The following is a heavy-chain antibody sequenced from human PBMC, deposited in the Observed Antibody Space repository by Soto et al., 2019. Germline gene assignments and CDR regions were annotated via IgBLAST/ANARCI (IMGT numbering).Heavy chain of an antibody. J-gene: IGHJ6*02. D-gene: IGHD2-2*02. Sequence: LRLSCATSGFTFSNFDMHWVRQVPGKGLEWVSAIGAARDPYYLGSVKGRFTISRENAKNSVYLQMNDLRAGDSAVYYCARAYTGRLPRRADYYYAMDVWGQGTTVTVSS. CDR1: GFTFSNFD. V-gene: IGHV3-13*05. CDR2: IGAARDP. CDR3: ARAYTGRLPRRADYYYAMDV.